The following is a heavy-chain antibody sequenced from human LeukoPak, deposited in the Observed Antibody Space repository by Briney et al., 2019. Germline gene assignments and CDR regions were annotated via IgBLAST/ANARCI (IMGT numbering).Heavy chain of an antibody. CDR3: AKEPGKFDY. CDR2: ISGDGGST. D-gene: IGHD2-2*01. J-gene: IGHJ4*02. Sequence: PGGSLRLSCVASGLTFDDSAMHWVRQAPGKGLEWVSLISGDGGSTFYADSVKGRFSISRDNSKNSLYLQMNSLRPEDTAMYYCAKEPGKFDYWGQGTLVAVSS. CDR1: GLTFDDSA. V-gene: IGHV3-43*02.